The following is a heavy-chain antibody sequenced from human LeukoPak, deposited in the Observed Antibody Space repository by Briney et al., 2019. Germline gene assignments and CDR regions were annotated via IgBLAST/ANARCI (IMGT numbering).Heavy chain of an antibody. CDR2: ISSTASTR. CDR1: KFTFSDYY. CDR3: ARDRGRYYMDV. D-gene: IGHD6-25*01. V-gene: IGHV3-11*04. Sequence: GGSLRLSCAASKFTFSDYYMSWVRQAPGEGLAWVSYISSTASTRYYADSVKGRFTISRENAKNSLYLQMNSLRAGDTAVYYCARDRGRYYMDVWGKGTTVTISS. J-gene: IGHJ6*03.